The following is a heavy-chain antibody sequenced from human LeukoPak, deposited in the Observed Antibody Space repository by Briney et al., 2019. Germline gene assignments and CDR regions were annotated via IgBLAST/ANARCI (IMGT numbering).Heavy chain of an antibody. CDR1: GFTFSSYA. CDR2: ISYDGSNK. Sequence: GGSLRLSCAASGFTFSSYAMHWVRQAPGKGLEWVAVISYDGSNKYYADSVKGRFTISRDNSKSTLYLQMNSLRAEDTAVYYCARDLGYCSSTSCYTNWFDPWGRGTLVTVSS. D-gene: IGHD2-2*01. J-gene: IGHJ5*02. V-gene: IGHV3-30*04. CDR3: ARDLGYCSSTSCYTNWFDP.